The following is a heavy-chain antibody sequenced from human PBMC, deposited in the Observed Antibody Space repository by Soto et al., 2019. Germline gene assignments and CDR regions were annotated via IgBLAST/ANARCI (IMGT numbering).Heavy chain of an antibody. CDR2: ISSSSSYI. J-gene: IGHJ3*02. V-gene: IGHV3-21*01. CDR3: ATDPYIAAAGTSAFDI. CDR1: GFTFSSYS. Sequence: GGSLRLSCAASGFTFSSYSMNWVRQAPGKGLEWVSSISSSSSYIYYADSVKGRFTISRDNAKNSLYLQMNSLRAEDTTVYYCATDPYIAAAGTSAFDIWGQGTMVTVSS. D-gene: IGHD6-13*01.